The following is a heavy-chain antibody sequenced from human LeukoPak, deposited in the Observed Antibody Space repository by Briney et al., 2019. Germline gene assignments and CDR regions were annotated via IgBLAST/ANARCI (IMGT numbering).Heavy chain of an antibody. CDR1: GFTFSSHG. Sequence: GGSLRLSCVTSGFTFSSHGMHWVRQPPGKGLEWVALISYDGTNEHLVDSVKGRFTISRDNSKNTVSLQMNSLRDEDTAVYYCARGYGSGSYLSYWGQGTLVTVSS. CDR3: ARGYGSGSYLSY. V-gene: IGHV3-30*03. J-gene: IGHJ4*02. CDR2: ISYDGTNE. D-gene: IGHD3-10*01.